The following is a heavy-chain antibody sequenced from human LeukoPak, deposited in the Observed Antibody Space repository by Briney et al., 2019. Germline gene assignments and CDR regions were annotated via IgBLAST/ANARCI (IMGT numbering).Heavy chain of an antibody. CDR3: VKSGGYGLIDH. D-gene: IGHD6-19*01. J-gene: IGHJ4*02. CDR1: GGSISSSSYY. Sequence: SETLSLTCIVSGGSISSSSYYWGWIRQPPGKGLEWIGSIYYSGSTYYNPSLQSRVTISIDMSKNQFSLRLSSVTAADTAMYYCVKSGGYGLIDHWGQGTLVTVSS. CDR2: IYYSGST. V-gene: IGHV4-39*01.